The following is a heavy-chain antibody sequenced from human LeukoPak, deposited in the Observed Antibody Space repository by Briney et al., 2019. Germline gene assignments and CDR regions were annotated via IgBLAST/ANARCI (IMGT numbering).Heavy chain of an antibody. D-gene: IGHD1-26*01. CDR1: GFTFSNND. J-gene: IGHJ3*02. V-gene: IGHV3-13*01. CDR2: IDTSGDT. Sequence: QTGGSLRLSCAASGFTFSNNDMHWVRQGPGKGLEWVSAIDTSGDTYYPGSVKGRFTISRENAKNILYLQMNSLRVGDTAVYYCARGSTTVAFEIWGQGTMVSVSS. CDR3: ARGSTTVAFEI.